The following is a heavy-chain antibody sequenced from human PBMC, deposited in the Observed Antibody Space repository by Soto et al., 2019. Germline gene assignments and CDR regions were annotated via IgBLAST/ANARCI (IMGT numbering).Heavy chain of an antibody. CDR3: ASWVEIPWGAFDI. V-gene: IGHV4-59*01. CDR1: GGSISSYY. CDR2: IYYSGST. J-gene: IGHJ3*02. D-gene: IGHD1-26*01. Sequence: NPSETLSLTCTVSGGSISSYYWSWIRQPPGKGLEWIGYIYYSGSTNYNPSLKSRVTISVDTSKNQFSLKLSSVTAADTAVYYCASWVEIPWGAFDIWGQGTMVTVSS.